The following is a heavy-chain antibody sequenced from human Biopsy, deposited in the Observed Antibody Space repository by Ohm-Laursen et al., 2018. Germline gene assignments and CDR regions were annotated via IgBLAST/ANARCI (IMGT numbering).Heavy chain of an antibody. J-gene: IGHJ5*02. CDR3: ARGRTHLLPDHDWFDP. V-gene: IGHV3-21*06. Sequence: SLRLSCAASGFSLRNFTINWVRQAPGKGLEWVSSISRSVSHILYAETLKGRFTSSRDNAKNSVYLQMNSLRVEDTGVYYCARGRTHLLPDHDWFDPWGQGTLVTVSS. CDR2: ISRSVSHI. CDR1: GFSLRNFT. D-gene: IGHD1-14*01.